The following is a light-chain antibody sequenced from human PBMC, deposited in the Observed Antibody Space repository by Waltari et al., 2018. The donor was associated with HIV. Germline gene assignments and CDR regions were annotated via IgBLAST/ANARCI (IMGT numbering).Light chain of an antibody. CDR2: WSS. CDR3: QQYYSLPTT. CDR1: RTVFYNSNSLNY. J-gene: IGKJ4*01. Sequence: DIVMTQSPYSLAVSLGERVTISCSSSRTVFYNSNSLNYLAWYQQRPGQPPRVLFYWSSHRAAGVPDRFSGSGSGTDFSLTISGLQAEDVVLYYCQQYYSLPTTFGGGTKVEIK. V-gene: IGKV4-1*01.